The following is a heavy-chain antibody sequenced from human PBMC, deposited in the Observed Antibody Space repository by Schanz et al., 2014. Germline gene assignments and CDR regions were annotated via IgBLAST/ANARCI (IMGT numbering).Heavy chain of an antibody. V-gene: IGHV3-48*04. Sequence: EVQLVESGGGLVQPGGSLRLSCAASGFTFSSYSMNWVRQAPGKGLEWVSYISSSSSTIYYADSVKGRFTISRDNAKNSLYLQMNSLRAEDTAVYYCAREKRRTEVVLDHWGQGTLVSVSS. CDR2: ISSSSSTI. J-gene: IGHJ4*02. CDR1: GFTFSSYS. CDR3: AREKRRTEVVLDH.